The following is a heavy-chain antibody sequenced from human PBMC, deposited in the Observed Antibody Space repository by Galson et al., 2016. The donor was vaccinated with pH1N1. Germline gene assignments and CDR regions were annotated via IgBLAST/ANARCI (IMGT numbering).Heavy chain of an antibody. V-gene: IGHV6-1*01. Sequence: CAISGDSVSSNSAAWNWIRQSPSRGLEWLGRTYYRSKWFYDYEISVKSRITINPDTSKNQFSLQLNSVTPEDTAVYYCARGVIDYDFWSGYQDHDVFDIWGQGTFVSVSS. CDR3: ARGVIDYDFWSGYQDHDVFDI. J-gene: IGHJ3*02. CDR2: TYYRSKWFY. D-gene: IGHD3-3*01. CDR1: GDSVSSNSAA.